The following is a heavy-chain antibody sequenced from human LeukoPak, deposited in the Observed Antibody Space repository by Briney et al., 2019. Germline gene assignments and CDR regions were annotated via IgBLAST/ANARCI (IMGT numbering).Heavy chain of an antibody. V-gene: IGHV1-69*02. Sequence: ASVKVSCKASGITISKNCISWVRQAPGQGLEWMGRFIPMVGVAAYAQKFQGRITITEDRSANTAFMELSSLTSEDTAVYYCARIKAVGVPVAIDAYYSYGMDVWGQGTAVAVSS. D-gene: IGHD2-2*01. J-gene: IGHJ6*02. CDR1: GITISKNC. CDR3: ARIKAVGVPVAIDAYYSYGMDV. CDR2: FIPMVGVA.